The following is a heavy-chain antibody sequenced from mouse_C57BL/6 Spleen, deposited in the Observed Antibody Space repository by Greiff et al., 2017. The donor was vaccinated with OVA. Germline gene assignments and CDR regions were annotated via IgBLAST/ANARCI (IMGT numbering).Heavy chain of an antibody. Sequence: QVQLQQPGAELVKPGASVKLSCKASGYTFTSYWMHWVKQRPGRGLEWIGRIDPNSGGTKYNEKFKSKATLTVDKSSSTAYMQPSSLTSEDSAEYYGVRCGAVVHGYYAMDYWGQGTSVTVSS. CDR2: IDPNSGGT. CDR3: VRCGAVVHGYYAMDY. V-gene: IGHV1-72*01. D-gene: IGHD1-1*01. J-gene: IGHJ4*01. CDR1: GYTFTSYW.